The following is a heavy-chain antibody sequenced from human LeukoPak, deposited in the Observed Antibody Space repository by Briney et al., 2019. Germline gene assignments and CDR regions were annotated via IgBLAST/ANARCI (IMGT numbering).Heavy chain of an antibody. CDR3: ARVPGDCGGDCYSYYYYYMDV. J-gene: IGHJ6*03. V-gene: IGHV3-7*01. D-gene: IGHD2-21*01. Sequence: PGGSLRLSCAASGFTFSSYWMSWVRQAPGKGLEWVANIKQDGSEKYYVDSVKGRFTISRDNAKNSLYLQMNSLRAEDTAVSYCARVPGDCGGDCYSYYYYYMDVWGKGTTVTVSS. CDR2: IKQDGSEK. CDR1: GFTFSSYW.